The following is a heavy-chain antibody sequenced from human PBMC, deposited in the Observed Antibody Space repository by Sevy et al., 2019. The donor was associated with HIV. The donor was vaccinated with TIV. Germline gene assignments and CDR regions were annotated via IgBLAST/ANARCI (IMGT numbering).Heavy chain of an antibody. J-gene: IGHJ4*02. Sequence: SGCLRLSCAASGFTFSIYAMSWVRQAPGKGLERVSAISGSGGSTYYADSVKGRFTISRDNSKSTLYLQMNSLRAEDTAVYYCAKDMGRQLITVAGYYDYWGQGTLVTVSS. CDR3: AKDMGRQLITVAGYYDY. V-gene: IGHV3-23*01. CDR2: ISGSGGST. D-gene: IGHD6-19*01. CDR1: GFTFSIYA.